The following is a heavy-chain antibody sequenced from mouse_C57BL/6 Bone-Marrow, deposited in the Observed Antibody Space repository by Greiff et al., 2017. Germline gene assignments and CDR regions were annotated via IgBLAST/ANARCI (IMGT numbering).Heavy chain of an antibody. CDR2: IYPGDGDT. CDR1: GYAFSSSW. V-gene: IGHV1-82*01. CDR3: VITTVVEHYFDY. Sequence: VQLQQSGPELVKPGASVKISCKASGYAFSSSWMNWVKQRPGKGLEWIGRIYPGDGDTNYNGKFKGKATLTADKSSSTAYMQLSSLTSEDSAVYFGVITTVVEHYFDYWGQGTTLTVSS. D-gene: IGHD1-1*01. J-gene: IGHJ2*01.